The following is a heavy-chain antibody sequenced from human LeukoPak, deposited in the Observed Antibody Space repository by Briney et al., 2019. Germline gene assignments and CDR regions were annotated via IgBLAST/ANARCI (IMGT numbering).Heavy chain of an antibody. CDR1: RFTVTNNH. D-gene: IGHD6-19*01. V-gene: IGHV3-66*01. Sequence: GGSLRLSCVAARFTVTNNHMNWVRQAPGKGLEWVSVIYNGDNTYYADSVQGRFTISKDNSKKTLYLQMNSLRPEDTAVYFCARASRWLAFDKWGQGTLVTVSS. CDR2: IYNGDNT. J-gene: IGHJ4*02. CDR3: ARASRWLAFDK.